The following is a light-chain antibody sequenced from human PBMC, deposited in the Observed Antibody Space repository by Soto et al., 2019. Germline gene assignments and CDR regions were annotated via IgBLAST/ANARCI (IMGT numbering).Light chain of an antibody. Sequence: QSMPTQPASVSGSPGQSITISCTGTSSDVGGYDYVSWYQHYPGKAPKLMIYDVGNRPSGVSNRFSGSKSGNTASLTISGLQAEDEADYYCSSYSSSNTQVFGTGTKVTVL. V-gene: IGLV2-14*03. CDR3: SSYSSSNTQV. J-gene: IGLJ1*01. CDR1: SSDVGGYDY. CDR2: DVG.